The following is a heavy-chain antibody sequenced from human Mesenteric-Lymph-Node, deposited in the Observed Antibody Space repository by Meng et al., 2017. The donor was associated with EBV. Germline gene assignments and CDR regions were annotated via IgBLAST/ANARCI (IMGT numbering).Heavy chain of an antibody. V-gene: IGHV1-18*01. CDR2: ISADNGNT. J-gene: IGHJ4*02. CDR3: ASGNSGINFDY. Sequence: QVQRVQSGAEVKKPGASVKVSCKASGYRFNTYGISWVRQAPGQGLEWMGWISADNGNTIFAQKFQGRVTMTADSSTSTAYMEVTSLTSDDTAVYYCASGNSGINFDYWGQGTLVTVSS. CDR1: GYRFNTYG. D-gene: IGHD4-23*01.